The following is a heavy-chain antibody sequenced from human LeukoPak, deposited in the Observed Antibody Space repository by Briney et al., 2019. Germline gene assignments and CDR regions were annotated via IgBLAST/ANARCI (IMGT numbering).Heavy chain of an antibody. V-gene: IGHV3-23*01. CDR3: ARAAPSNFDF. CDR1: GFTFSSYA. J-gene: IGHJ4*02. CDR2: ISGSTNSI. Sequence: GGSLRLSCAASGFTFSSYAMHWVRQAPGKGLEWVSTISGSTNSIYYVDSVKGRFTISRDNSKNTLYSQMNSLRAEDTAVYFCARAAPSNFDFWGQGTLVTVSP.